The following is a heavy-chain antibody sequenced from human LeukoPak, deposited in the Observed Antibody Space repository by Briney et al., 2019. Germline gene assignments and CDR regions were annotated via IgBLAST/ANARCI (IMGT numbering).Heavy chain of an antibody. CDR2: INSDGSGT. CDR3: ARDYCGGDCYVDS. CDR1: GFTFSGYW. Sequence: GGSLRLSCAASGFTFSGYWMHWVRQAPGKGLVWVSRINSDGSGTTYADSVKGRFTISRDNSKNTLYLQMNSLRAEDTAVYYCARDYCGGDCYVDSWGQGTLVTVSS. J-gene: IGHJ4*02. D-gene: IGHD2-21*02. V-gene: IGHV3-74*03.